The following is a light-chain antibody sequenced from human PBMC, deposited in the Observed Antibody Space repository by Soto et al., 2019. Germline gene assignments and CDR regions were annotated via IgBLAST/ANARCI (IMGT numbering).Light chain of an antibody. CDR1: RSNIGAGYD. CDR2: SFN. J-gene: IGLJ1*01. Sequence: QSVLTQPPSVSGAPGQTVTISCTGSRSNIGAGYDIHWYQFLPGTAPKLLLYSFNKRPSGIPDRFSGSKSGTSASLAITGLQPEDEDDYYCQSYDDSLSGSGVFGTGTKLTVL. CDR3: QSYDDSLSGSGV. V-gene: IGLV1-40*01.